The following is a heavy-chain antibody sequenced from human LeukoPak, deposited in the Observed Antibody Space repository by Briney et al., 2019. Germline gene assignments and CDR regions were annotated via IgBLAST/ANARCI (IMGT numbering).Heavy chain of an antibody. CDR3: ARHSSSWYVDYYYGMDV. D-gene: IGHD6-13*01. J-gene: IGHJ6*02. V-gene: IGHV1-24*01. Sequence: ASVKVSCKVSGYTLTELSMHWVRQAPGKGLEWMGGFDPEDGETIYAQKFQGRVTITRDTSASTAYMEVSSLRSEDTAVYYCARHSSSWYVDYYYGMDVWGQGTTVTVSS. CDR2: FDPEDGET. CDR1: GYTLTELS.